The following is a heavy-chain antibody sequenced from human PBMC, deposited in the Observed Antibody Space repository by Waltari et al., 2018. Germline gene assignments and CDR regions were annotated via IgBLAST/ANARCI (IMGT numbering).Heavy chain of an antibody. CDR3: ARGEGTIFGVVTEYYYYGMDV. Sequence: QVQLVQSGAEVKKPGSSVKVSCKASGGTFSSYAISWVRQAPGQGLEWMGGIIPIFGTANYAQKFQGRVTITTDESTSTAYMELSSLRSEDTAVYYCARGEGTIFGVVTEYYYYGMDVWGQGTTVTVSS. CDR1: GGTFSSYA. CDR2: IIPIFGTA. V-gene: IGHV1-69*05. J-gene: IGHJ6*02. D-gene: IGHD3-3*01.